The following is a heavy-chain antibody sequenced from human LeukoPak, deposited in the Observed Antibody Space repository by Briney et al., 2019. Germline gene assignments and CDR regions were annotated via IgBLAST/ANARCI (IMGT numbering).Heavy chain of an antibody. CDR2: IYYSGST. CDR3: ARGWFGELLPLDY. Sequence: SETLSLTCTVSGGSISSYYWSWIRQPPGKGLEWIGSIYYSGSTYYNPSLKSRVTISVDTSKNQISLKLSSVTAADTAVYYCARGWFGELLPLDYWGQGTLVTVSS. D-gene: IGHD3-10*01. V-gene: IGHV4-59*12. J-gene: IGHJ4*02. CDR1: GGSISSYY.